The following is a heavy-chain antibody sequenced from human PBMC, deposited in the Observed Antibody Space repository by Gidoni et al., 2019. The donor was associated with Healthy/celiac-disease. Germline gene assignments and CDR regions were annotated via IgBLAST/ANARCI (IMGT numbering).Heavy chain of an antibody. CDR2: TYYSGST. D-gene: IGHD3-22*01. Sequence: QLQLQESGPGLVKPSETLSLTCTVSGGSISSSSYSWGWIRQPPGKGLEWMGSTYYSGSTYYNPSLKSRVTISVDTSKNQFSLKLSSVTAADTAVYYCARDPAGGSGYYYGGGSYYFDYWGQGTLVTVSS. J-gene: IGHJ4*02. CDR1: GGSISSSSYS. CDR3: ARDPAGGSGYYYGGGSYYFDY. V-gene: IGHV4-39*07.